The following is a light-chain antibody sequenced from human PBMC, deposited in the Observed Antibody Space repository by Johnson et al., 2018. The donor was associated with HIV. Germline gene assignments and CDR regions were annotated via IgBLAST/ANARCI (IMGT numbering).Light chain of an antibody. CDR1: SSTIGNNF. J-gene: IGLJ1*01. Sequence: QSVLTQPPSVSAAPGQKVTISCSGSSSTIGNNFVSWYQVLPGTAPKLLIYKTNDRPPGIPDRFSGPKSGTSATLDITRLQTGDAADYYCGTWDSSLNTVVFGTGTKVTVL. CDR3: GTWDSSLNTVV. CDR2: KTN. V-gene: IGLV1-51*02.